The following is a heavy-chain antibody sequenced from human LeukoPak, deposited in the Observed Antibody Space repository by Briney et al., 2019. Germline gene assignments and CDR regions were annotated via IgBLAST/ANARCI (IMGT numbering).Heavy chain of an antibody. Sequence: PGGSLRLSCAASGFTFSSYSMNWVRQAPGKGLEWVSSISSSSSYIYYADSVKGRFTISRDNAKNSLYLQMNSLRAEDTAVYYCPSSAIAAEEGFFAYWGQRTLVTVSS. D-gene: IGHD6-13*01. CDR1: GFTFSSYS. J-gene: IGHJ4*02. CDR3: PSSAIAAEEGFFAY. V-gene: IGHV3-21*01. CDR2: ISSSSSYI.